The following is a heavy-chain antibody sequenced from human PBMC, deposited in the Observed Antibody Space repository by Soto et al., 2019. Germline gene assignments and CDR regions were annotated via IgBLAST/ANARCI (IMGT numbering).Heavy chain of an antibody. J-gene: IGHJ6*03. D-gene: IGHD5-12*01. Sequence: ASVKVSCKASGYTFTGYYMHWVRQAPGQGLEWMGWINPNSGGTNYAQKFQGWVTMTRDTSISTAYMELRSLRSDDTAVYYCARVKAATTPVGDYYYYMDVWGKGTTVTVSS. V-gene: IGHV1-2*04. CDR3: ARVKAATTPVGDYYYYMDV. CDR1: GYTFTGYY. CDR2: INPNSGGT.